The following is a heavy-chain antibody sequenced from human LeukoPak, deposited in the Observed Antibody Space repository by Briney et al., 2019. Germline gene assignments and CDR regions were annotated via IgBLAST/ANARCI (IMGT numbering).Heavy chain of an antibody. J-gene: IGHJ4*02. Sequence: ASVKVSCKASGYTFTGYYMHWVRQAPGQGLEWMGWINPNSGGTNYAQKFQGRVTMTRDTSVSTAYMELSRLRSDDTAVYYCARAGLMAVAGTPLNYWGQGTLVTVSS. D-gene: IGHD6-19*01. CDR3: ARAGLMAVAGTPLNY. CDR1: GYTFTGYY. V-gene: IGHV1-2*02. CDR2: INPNSGGT.